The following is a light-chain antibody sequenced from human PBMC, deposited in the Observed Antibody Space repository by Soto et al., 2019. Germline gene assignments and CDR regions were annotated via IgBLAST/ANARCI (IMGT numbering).Light chain of an antibody. J-gene: IGLJ1*01. CDR3: ISYTDRQSYL. Sequence: QSVLTQPASVSGSPGQSITIWCSGTSSDIGGYNHVAWYQQFPGKSPKLMIYAVSDRPSGVSVRFSGSKSGITASLTISGLQPEDEADYYCISYTDRQSYLFGTGTKVTVL. V-gene: IGLV2-14*03. CDR2: AVS. CDR1: SSDIGGYNH.